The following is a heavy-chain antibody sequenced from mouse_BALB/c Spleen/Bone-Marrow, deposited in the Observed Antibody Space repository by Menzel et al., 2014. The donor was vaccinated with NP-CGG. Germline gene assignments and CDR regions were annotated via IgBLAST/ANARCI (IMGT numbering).Heavy chain of an antibody. D-gene: IGHD3-1*01. J-gene: IGHJ4*01. V-gene: IGHV1S137*01. CDR2: IGPYYGYA. CDR1: GYTFTDYA. Sequence: VQLQQSGAELVRPGVSVKISCKGSGYTFTDYAIHWVKQSHAKSLEWIGVIGPYYGYATYNQKLKGKATMTVEKSSSTAYMELVRLTSEDSAIYYCAIGGSGSVAGPLDYWGQGTSVTVSS. CDR3: AIGGSGSVAGPLDY.